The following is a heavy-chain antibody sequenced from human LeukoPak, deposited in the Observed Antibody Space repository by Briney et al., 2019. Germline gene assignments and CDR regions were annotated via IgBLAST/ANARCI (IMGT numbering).Heavy chain of an antibody. CDR3: AAIAAGLFDY. J-gene: IGHJ4*02. Sequence: GASVKVSCKASGGTFSSYAISWVRQAPGQGLEWMGGIIPIFGTANYAQKFQGRVTITTDESTSTAYMELSSLRSEDTAVYYCAAIAAGLFDYWGQGTLVTVSS. CDR1: GGTFSSYA. CDR2: IIPIFGTA. V-gene: IGHV1-69*05. D-gene: IGHD6-13*01.